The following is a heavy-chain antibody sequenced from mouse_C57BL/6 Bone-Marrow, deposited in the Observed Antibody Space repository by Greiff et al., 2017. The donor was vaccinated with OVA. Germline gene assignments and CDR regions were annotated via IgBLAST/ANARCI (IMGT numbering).Heavy chain of an antibody. CDR2: IRLKSDNYAT. D-gene: IGHD1-1*01. CDR1: GFTFSNSW. CDR3: TGRYYGSGLDV. Sequence: EVQGVESGGGLVQPGGSMKLSCVASGFTFSNSWMNWVRQSPETGLEWVAQIRLKSDNYATLYAESVKGRFTISSDDSKSSVYLQMNNLRAEDTGIYYCTGRYYGSGLDVWGTGTTVTVSS. V-gene: IGHV6-3*01. J-gene: IGHJ1*03.